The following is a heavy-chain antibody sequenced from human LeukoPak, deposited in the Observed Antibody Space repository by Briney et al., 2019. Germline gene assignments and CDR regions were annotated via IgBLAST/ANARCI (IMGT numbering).Heavy chain of an antibody. Sequence: GGSLRLSCAASGFSFSTHWMSWVRQAPGKGLERVANIKQDGSERYYVDSVKGRFTISRDNAKNSLYLQMNSLRAEDTAVYYCATSVTGNLYYFDYWGQETLVTVSS. J-gene: IGHJ4*02. CDR1: GFSFSTHW. CDR2: IKQDGSER. CDR3: ATSVTGNLYYFDY. V-gene: IGHV3-7*01. D-gene: IGHD3-9*01.